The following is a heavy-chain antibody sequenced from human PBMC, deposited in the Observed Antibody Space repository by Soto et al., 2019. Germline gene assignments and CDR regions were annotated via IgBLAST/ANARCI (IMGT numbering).Heavy chain of an antibody. CDR1: GGSISSGGYS. CDR2: IYHSGST. Sequence: QLQLQESGSGLVKPSQTLSLTCAVSGGSISSGGYSWSWIRQPPGKGLEWIGYIYHSGSTYYNPSLKSRVTISVDRSKNQFSLKLSSVTAADTAVYYCARDSLLVSRYYYYYYMDVWGKGTTVTVSS. V-gene: IGHV4-30-2*01. CDR3: ARDSLLVSRYYYYYYMDV. J-gene: IGHJ6*03. D-gene: IGHD3-3*01.